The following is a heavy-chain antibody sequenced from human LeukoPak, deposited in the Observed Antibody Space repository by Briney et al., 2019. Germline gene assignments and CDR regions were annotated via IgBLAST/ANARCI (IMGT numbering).Heavy chain of an antibody. J-gene: IGHJ4*02. CDR1: GFTFSSYW. V-gene: IGHV3-7*01. D-gene: IGHD6-13*01. CDR3: ARGGKQQLVSGYFDY. Sequence: GSLRLSCAASGFTFSSYWMSWVRQAPGKGLEWVANIKQDGSEKYYVDSVKGRFTISRDNAKNSLYLQMNSLRAEDTAVYYCARGGKQQLVSGYFDYWGQGILVTVSS. CDR2: IKQDGSEK.